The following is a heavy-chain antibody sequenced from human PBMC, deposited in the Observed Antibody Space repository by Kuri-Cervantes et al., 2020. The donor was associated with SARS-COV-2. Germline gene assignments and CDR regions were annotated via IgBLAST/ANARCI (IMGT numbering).Heavy chain of an antibody. CDR3: AKDIPLTLTYYYDSSGYQY. Sequence: GESLKISCAASGFPFSSYAMSWVRQAPGKGLEWVSAISGSGGSTYYADSVKGRFTISRDNSKNTLYLQMNSLRAEDTAVYYCAKDIPLTLTYYYDSSGYQYWGQGTLVTVSS. V-gene: IGHV3-23*01. CDR1: GFPFSSYA. J-gene: IGHJ4*02. D-gene: IGHD3-22*01. CDR2: ISGSGGST.